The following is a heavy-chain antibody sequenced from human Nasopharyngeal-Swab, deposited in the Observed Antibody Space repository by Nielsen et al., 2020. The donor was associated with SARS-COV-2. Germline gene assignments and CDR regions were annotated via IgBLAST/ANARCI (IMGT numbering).Heavy chain of an antibody. D-gene: IGHD2-2*01. CDR2: INHSGST. J-gene: IGHJ4*02. Sequence: WIRQPPEKGLEWIGEINHSGSTNYNPSLKSRVTISVDTSKNQFSLKLSSVTAADTAVYYCARGRDIVVVPAAGVAFDYWGQGTLVTVSS. CDR3: ARGRDIVVVPAAGVAFDY. V-gene: IGHV4-34*01.